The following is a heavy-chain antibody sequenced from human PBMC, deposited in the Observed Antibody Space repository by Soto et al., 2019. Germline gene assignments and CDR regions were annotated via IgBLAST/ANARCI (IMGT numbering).Heavy chain of an antibody. CDR1: GYTFTSYH. D-gene: IGHD6-19*01. CDR3: ARRTSSAWY. V-gene: IGHV1-18*04. CDR2: ISASYGNT. J-gene: IGHJ2*01. Sequence: SVQVSSTASGYTFTSYHIAWLRQAPGQGLEWMGWISASYGNTHYAQHFQGRVSMTTDSSTTTAYMELRNQRSDDTAEYHCARRTSSAWY.